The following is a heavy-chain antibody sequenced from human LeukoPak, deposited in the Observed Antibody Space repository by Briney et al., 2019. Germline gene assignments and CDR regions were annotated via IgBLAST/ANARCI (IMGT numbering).Heavy chain of an antibody. J-gene: IGHJ4*02. Sequence: AGSLRLSCAASGFSFSDYHMNWIRQAPGKGLEWHSDISPGGETVYFADSLKGRFTISRDSAKSSLYLQMNSLTDEDTAMYYCAIGRDIAVAGPGGYFDHRGQGTLVTVSS. CDR1: GFSFSDYH. D-gene: IGHD6-19*01. CDR2: ISPGGETV. CDR3: AIGRDIAVAGPGGYFDH. V-gene: IGHV3-11*01.